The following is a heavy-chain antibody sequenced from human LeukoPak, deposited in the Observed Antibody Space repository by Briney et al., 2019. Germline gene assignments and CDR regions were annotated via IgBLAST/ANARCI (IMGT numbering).Heavy chain of an antibody. CDR3: ARESGINAFDV. J-gene: IGHJ3*01. D-gene: IGHD2/OR15-2a*01. V-gene: IGHV1-2*02. Sequence: ASVKVSCKASGYTLTDNHLYWVRQAPGQGLEWMGWIDPNSGVTNFAQNFQGRLTMTTDTSISTAYMELSRLTSDDTTVYYCARESGINAFDVWGQGTLVTVSS. CDR2: IDPNSGVT. CDR1: GYTLTDNH.